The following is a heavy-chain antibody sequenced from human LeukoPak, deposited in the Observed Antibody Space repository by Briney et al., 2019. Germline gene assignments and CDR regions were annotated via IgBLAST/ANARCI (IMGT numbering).Heavy chain of an antibody. Sequence: GESLKISCTGSGYSFTSYWIGWVRQMPGKGLEWVGIIFPGDSDARYSPSFQGQVTISADKSISTAYLQWSSLKASDTAMYYCARGKIAAPGTLDYWGQGTLVTVSS. V-gene: IGHV5-51*01. CDR1: GYSFTSYW. J-gene: IGHJ4*02. D-gene: IGHD6-13*01. CDR2: IFPGDSDA. CDR3: ARGKIAAPGTLDY.